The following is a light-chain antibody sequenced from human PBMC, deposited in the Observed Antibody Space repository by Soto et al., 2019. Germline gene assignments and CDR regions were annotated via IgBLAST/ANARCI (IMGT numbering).Light chain of an antibody. Sequence: DIVMTQSPDSLDVSLGEMATINCESSQSVLHSPNNKNYLAWYQHKPGQPPKLLIYWASTRESGVPDRFSGSGSGTDFTLTISSLQSEDFAVYYCQHYSNWPPITFGQGTRLEIK. CDR3: QHYSNWPPIT. V-gene: IGKV4-1*01. J-gene: IGKJ5*01. CDR2: WAS. CDR1: QSVLHSPNNKNY.